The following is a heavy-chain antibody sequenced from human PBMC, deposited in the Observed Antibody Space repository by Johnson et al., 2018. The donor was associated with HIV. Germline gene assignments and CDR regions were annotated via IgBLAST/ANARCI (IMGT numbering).Heavy chain of an antibody. CDR3: AKTLGFGTEDTFDL. CDR2: MSSSGNII. CDR1: GFTFSDFY. D-gene: IGHD3-10*01. V-gene: IGHV3-11*04. Sequence: VQLVESGGGLVKPGGPLRLSCAASGFTFSDFYMTWIRQAPGKGLEWVSYMSSSGNIIYYADSVKGRFTISRDNAKNSLYLQMNSLRAGDTAVYYCAKTLGFGTEDTFDLWGQGTMVTVSS. J-gene: IGHJ3*01.